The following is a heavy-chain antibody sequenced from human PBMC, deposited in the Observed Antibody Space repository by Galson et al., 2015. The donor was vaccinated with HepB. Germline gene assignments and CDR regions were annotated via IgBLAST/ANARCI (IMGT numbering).Heavy chain of an antibody. Sequence: SLRLSCAASGFTFSSYWMHWVRQAPGKGLVWVSRINSDGSSTSYADSVKGRFTISRDNAKNTLYLQMNSLRAEDTAVYYCARDISGYGPFNHWGQGTLVTVSS. D-gene: IGHD6-25*01. V-gene: IGHV3-74*01. CDR1: GFTFSSYW. CDR2: INSDGSST. J-gene: IGHJ4*02. CDR3: ARDISGYGPFNH.